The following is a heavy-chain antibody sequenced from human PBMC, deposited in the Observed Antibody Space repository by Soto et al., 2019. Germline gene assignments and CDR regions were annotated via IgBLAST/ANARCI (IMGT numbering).Heavy chain of an antibody. V-gene: IGHV1-69*01. D-gene: IGHD6-6*01. CDR3: ARVWEAARDKRNQNWFDP. Sequence: QVQLVQSGAGVKKPGSSVKVSCKASGGTFSSYAISWVRQAPGQGLEWMGGIIPIFGTANYAQKFQGRVTITADESTSTAYMELSSLRSEETAVYYCARVWEAARDKRNQNWFDPWGQGTLVTVSS. CDR1: GGTFSSYA. CDR2: IIPIFGTA. J-gene: IGHJ5*02.